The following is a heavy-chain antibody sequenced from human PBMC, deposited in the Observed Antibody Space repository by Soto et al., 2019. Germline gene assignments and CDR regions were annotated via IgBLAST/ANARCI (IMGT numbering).Heavy chain of an antibody. CDR1: GYTFTSYG. V-gene: IGHV1-18*04. D-gene: IGHD6-13*01. CDR2: ISAYNGNT. CDR3: ARGVAAAGPGHYYYYGMDV. Sequence: QVQLVQSGAEVKKPGASVKVSCKASGYTFTSYGISWVRQAPGQGLEWMGWISAYNGNTNYAQKLQGRVTMTTDTSTSTAYMELRSLRSDNTAVYYCARGVAAAGPGHYYYYGMDVWGQGTTVTVSS. J-gene: IGHJ6*02.